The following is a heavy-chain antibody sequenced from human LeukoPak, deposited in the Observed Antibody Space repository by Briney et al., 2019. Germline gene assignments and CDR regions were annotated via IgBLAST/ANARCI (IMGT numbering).Heavy chain of an antibody. J-gene: IGHJ4*02. CDR1: GFTFSSYS. CDR3: CVGGLWI. CDR2: ITSDGNST. V-gene: IGHV3-64*02. Sequence: PGGSLRLSCAASGFTFSSYSMNWVRQAPGKGLEYVSAITSDGNSTYHADSVKGRFSISRDNSKNTLFLQMGSLRPEDTAVYYCCVGGLWIWGQGALVTVSS. D-gene: IGHD3-3*01.